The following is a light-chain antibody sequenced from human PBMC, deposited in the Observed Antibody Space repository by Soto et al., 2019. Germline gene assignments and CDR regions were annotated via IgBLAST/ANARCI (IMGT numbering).Light chain of an antibody. V-gene: IGKV3-11*01. CDR1: RSIHTP. Sequence: VLTQSPATLSLSPGERATLCCRASRSIHTPLAWYQQKPGQPPRLVVYESTLRPTGVPDRFAATRSGTESTLTINNLQPEDFAVYYCQQRNVWPPITFGQGTRLEIK. CDR3: QQRNVWPPIT. CDR2: EST. J-gene: IGKJ5*01.